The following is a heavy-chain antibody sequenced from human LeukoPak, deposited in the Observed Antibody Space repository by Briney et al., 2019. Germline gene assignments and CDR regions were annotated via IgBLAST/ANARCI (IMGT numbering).Heavy chain of an antibody. V-gene: IGHV4-59*08. Sequence: SETLSLTCTVSGGSISSYYWSWIRQPPGKGLEWIGYIYYSGSTNYNPSLKSRVTISVDTSKNQFSLKLSSVTAAGTAVYYCASGTTGIVSHFDYWGQGTLVTVSS. CDR2: IYYSGST. J-gene: IGHJ4*02. CDR1: GGSISSYY. D-gene: IGHD1-1*01. CDR3: ASGTTGIVSHFDY.